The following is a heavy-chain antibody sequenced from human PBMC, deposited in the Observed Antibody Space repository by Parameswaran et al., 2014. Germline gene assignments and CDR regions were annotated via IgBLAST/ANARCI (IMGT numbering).Heavy chain of an antibody. Sequence: WVRQAPGQGLEWMGIINPSGGSTSYAQKFQGRVTMTRDTSTSTVYMELSSLRSEDTAVYYCARELRTVTTVYYYYGMDVWGQGTTVTVSS. CDR2: INPSGGST. V-gene: IGHV1-46*01. D-gene: IGHD4-11*01. CDR3: ARELRTVTTVYYYYGMDV. J-gene: IGHJ6*02.